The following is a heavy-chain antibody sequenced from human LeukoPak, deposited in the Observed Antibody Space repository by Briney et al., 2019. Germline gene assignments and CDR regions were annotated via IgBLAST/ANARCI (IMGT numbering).Heavy chain of an antibody. CDR2: INPNSGGT. CDR1: GYTFTGYY. D-gene: IGHD3-22*01. Sequence: ASVKVSCKASGYTFTGYYMHWVRQAPGQGLEWMGWINPNSGGTNYAQKFQGRVTMTRDTSISTAYMELSRLRSDDTAVYYCARDRSSGYYSSPSTYWGQGTLVTVSS. V-gene: IGHV1-2*02. CDR3: ARDRSSGYYSSPSTY. J-gene: IGHJ4*02.